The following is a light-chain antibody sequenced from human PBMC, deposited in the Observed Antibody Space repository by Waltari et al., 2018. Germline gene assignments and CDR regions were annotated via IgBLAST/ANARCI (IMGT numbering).Light chain of an antibody. CDR1: ESISSN. CDR3: HQYNNRPPYT. V-gene: IGKV3-15*01. Sequence: TQSPATLSVSLGERVTLTCRASESISSNLAWYQQKPGTTPRLIINGASKRATGVPARFAGSGYRTEFTLIISSLQSEDIAVYYCHQYNNRPPYTFGQGTKLEIK. CDR2: GAS. J-gene: IGKJ2*01.